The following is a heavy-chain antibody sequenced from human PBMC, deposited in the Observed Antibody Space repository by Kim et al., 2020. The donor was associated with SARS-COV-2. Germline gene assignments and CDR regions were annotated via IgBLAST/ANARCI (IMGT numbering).Heavy chain of an antibody. V-gene: IGHV3-30*18. CDR1: GFTFSSYG. CDR3: AKEEVPTYYYYYYGMDV. CDR2: ISYDGSNK. J-gene: IGHJ6*02. Sequence: GGSLRLSCAASGFTFSSYGMHWVRQAPGKGLEWVAVISYDGSNKYYADSVKGRFTISRDNSKNTLYLQMNSLRAEDTAVYYCAKEEVPTYYYYYYGMDVWGQGTTVTVSS.